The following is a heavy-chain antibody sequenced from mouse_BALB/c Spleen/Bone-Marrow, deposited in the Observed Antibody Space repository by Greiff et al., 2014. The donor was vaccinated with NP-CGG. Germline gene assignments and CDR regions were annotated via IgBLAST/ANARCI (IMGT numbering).Heavy chain of an antibody. V-gene: IGHV1S22*01. D-gene: IGHD1-1*01. Sequence: ESELVRPGASVKLSCKASGYTFTSYWMHWVKQRPGQGLEWIGNIYPGSGSTNYDEKFKSKATLTVDTSSSTAYMQLSSLTSEDSAVYYCTRDYDWVPDYWGQGTTLTVSS. CDR3: TRDYDWVPDY. CDR2: IYPGSGST. CDR1: GYTFTSYW. J-gene: IGHJ2*01.